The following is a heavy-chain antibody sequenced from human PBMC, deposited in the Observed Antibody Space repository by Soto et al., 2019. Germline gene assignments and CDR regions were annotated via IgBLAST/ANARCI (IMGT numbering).Heavy chain of an antibody. J-gene: IGHJ4*02. D-gene: IGHD6-19*01. V-gene: IGHV1-69*08. CDR3: AGDLDGSSAWYLYLGY. CDR2: IIPILGIA. CDR1: GGTFSSYT. Sequence: QVQLVQSGAEVKKPGSSVKVSCKASGGTFSSYTISWVRQAPGQGLEWMGRIIPILGIANYAQKFQGRVTVTADKATVAAYMGLSSLRAEDTAVYYCAGDLDGSSAWYLYLGYWGQGTPVTVCS.